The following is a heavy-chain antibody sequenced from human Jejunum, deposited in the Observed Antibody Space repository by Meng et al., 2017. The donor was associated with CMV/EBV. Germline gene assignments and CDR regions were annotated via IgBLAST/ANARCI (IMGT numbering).Heavy chain of an antibody. CDR1: GYF. J-gene: IGHJ6*02. CDR3: ARGGITAALIGGYSYGMDV. CDR2: IKTNSGGT. Sequence: GYFINWLRPVPGQGPEWMRWIKTNSGGTNYAQKFQGRVTMTRDKFSSVAYMELRSLRSDETAVYFCARGGITAALIGGYSYGMDVWGQGTTVTVSS. V-gene: IGHV1-2*02. D-gene: IGHD6-13*01.